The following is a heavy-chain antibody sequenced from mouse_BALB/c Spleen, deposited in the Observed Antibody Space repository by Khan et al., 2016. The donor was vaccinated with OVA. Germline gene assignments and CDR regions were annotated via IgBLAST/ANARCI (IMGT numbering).Heavy chain of an antibody. CDR3: ARDYDPYAY. J-gene: IGHJ3*01. Sequence: QVQLKQSGPGLVAPSQSLSITCTVSGFSLTRYGVHWVRQPPGKGLEWLGVIWAGGGKDYNSALMSRLNITKDNSKTQVFLKMNSLQTDDTAMYYCARDYDPYAYWSQRTLVTVSA. CDR2: IWAGGGK. CDR1: GFSLTRYG. D-gene: IGHD2-3*01. V-gene: IGHV2-9*02.